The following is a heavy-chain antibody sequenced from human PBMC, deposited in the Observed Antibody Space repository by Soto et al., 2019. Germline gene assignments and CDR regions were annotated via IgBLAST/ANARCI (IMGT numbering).Heavy chain of an antibody. V-gene: IGHV3-23*01. CDR3: AKDTRPGGSSGWYDY. D-gene: IGHD6-19*01. CDR2: ISGSGGST. CDR1: GFTFSSYA. J-gene: IGHJ4*02. Sequence: EVQLLESGGGLVQPGGSLRLSCAASGFTFSSYAMSWVRQAPWKGLEWVSAISGSGGSTYYADSVKGRFTISRDNSKNTLYLPMNSLRAEDTAVYYCAKDTRPGGSSGWYDYWGQGTLVTVSS.